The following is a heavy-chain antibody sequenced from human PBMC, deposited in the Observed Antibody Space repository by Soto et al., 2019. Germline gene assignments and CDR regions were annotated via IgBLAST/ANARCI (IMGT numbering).Heavy chain of an antibody. J-gene: IGHJ6*02. V-gene: IGHV4-34*01. CDR1: GGSFSGYY. CDR2: INHSGST. CDR3: ARGGRKGSSWYYYYYGMDV. Sequence: SEALSLTCAVYGGSFSGYYWSWIRQPPGKGLEWIGEINHSGSTNYNPSLKSRVTISVDTSKNQFSLTLSSVTAADTAVYYCARGGRKGSSWYYYYYGMDVWGQGTTVTVSS. D-gene: IGHD6-13*01.